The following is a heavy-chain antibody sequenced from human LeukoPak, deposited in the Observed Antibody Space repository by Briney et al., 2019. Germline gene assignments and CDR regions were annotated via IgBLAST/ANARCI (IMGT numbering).Heavy chain of an antibody. Sequence: PGGSLRLSCAASGFTFDDYAMHWVRQAPGKGLEWVSGISWNSGSIGYADSVKGRFTISRDNAKNSLYLQMNSLRAEDTAVYYCAKETKTHFGVVMSLFDYWGQGTLVTVSS. CDR3: AKETKTHFGVVMSLFDY. CDR1: GFTFDDYA. D-gene: IGHD3-3*01. CDR2: ISWNSGSI. V-gene: IGHV3-9*01. J-gene: IGHJ4*02.